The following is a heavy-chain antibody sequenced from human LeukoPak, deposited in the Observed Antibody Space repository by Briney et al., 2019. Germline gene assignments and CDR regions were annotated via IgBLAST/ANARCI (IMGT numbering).Heavy chain of an antibody. D-gene: IGHD6-19*01. Sequence: GGSLRLSCAASGFTFDDYAMSWVRQAPGKGLEWVCFIRSKAYGGTTDYAASVKGRFSISRDDSKSIAYLQMNCLKTEDTAVYYCSRQVGPPSSGWDDNWFDPWGQGILVTVSS. J-gene: IGHJ5*02. V-gene: IGHV3-49*04. CDR1: GFTFDDYA. CDR2: IRSKAYGGTT. CDR3: SRQVGPPSSGWDDNWFDP.